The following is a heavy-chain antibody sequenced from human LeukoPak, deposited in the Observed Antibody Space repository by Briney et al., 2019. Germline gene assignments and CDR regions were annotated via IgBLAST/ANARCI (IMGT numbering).Heavy chain of an antibody. D-gene: IGHD3-16*01. Sequence: GGSLRLSCAASGSTFSSYAMSWVRQAPGKGLEWVSAISGSGGSTYYADSVKGRFTISRDNAKNSLYLQMNSLRAEDTAVYYCARSLGGDSGREWGQGTLVTVSS. CDR2: ISGSGGST. CDR3: ARSLGGDSGRE. J-gene: IGHJ4*02. V-gene: IGHV3-23*01. CDR1: GSTFSSYA.